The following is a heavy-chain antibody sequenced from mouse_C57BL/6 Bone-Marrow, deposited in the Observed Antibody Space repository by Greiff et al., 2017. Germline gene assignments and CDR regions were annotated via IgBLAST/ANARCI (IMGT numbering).Heavy chain of an antibody. CDR3: ARIYYGNPYAMDY. V-gene: IGHV3-6*01. CDR1: GYSITSGYY. D-gene: IGHD2-1*01. J-gene: IGHJ4*01. Sequence: ESGPGLVKPSQSLSLTCSVTGYSITSGYYWNWIRQFPGNKLEWMGYISYDGSNNYNPSLKNRISITRDTSKNPFCLKLNSVTTEDTATYYCARIYYGNPYAMDYWGQGTSVTVSS. CDR2: ISYDGSN.